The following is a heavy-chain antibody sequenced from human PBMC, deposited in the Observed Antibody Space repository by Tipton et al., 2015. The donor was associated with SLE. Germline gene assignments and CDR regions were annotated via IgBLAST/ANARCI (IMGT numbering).Heavy chain of an antibody. J-gene: IGHJ4*02. CDR1: GGSVSRGYYY. V-gene: IGHV4-31*03. CDR3: ARGGVGGYDYFDF. Sequence: TLSLTCSVSGGSVSRGYYYWSWIRQHPVKGLEWVGHISFRGSTSYNPSLKRRVTISEDTSKNQFSLRLNSVTAADTAVYFCARGGVGGYDYFDFWGQGTPVTVSS. D-gene: IGHD5-12*01. CDR2: ISFRGST.